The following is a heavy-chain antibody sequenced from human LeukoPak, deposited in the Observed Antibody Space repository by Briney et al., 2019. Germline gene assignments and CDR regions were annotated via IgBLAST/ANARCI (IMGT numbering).Heavy chain of an antibody. CDR1: GFTFSSYG. CDR2: IWYDGSNK. D-gene: IGHD3-10*01. Sequence: HAGGSLRLSCAASGFTFSSYGMHWVRQAPGKGLEWVAVIWYDGSNKYYADSVKGRFTISRDNSKNTLYLQMNSLRAEDTAVYYCARDLRYYYGSGSYSFDYWGQGTLVTVSS. CDR3: ARDLRYYYGSGSYSFDY. J-gene: IGHJ4*02. V-gene: IGHV3-33*08.